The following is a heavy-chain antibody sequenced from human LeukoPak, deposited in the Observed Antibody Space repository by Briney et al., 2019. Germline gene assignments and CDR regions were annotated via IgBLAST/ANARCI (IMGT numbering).Heavy chain of an antibody. CDR3: ARDRDGYYDSSGYYWSGYFDY. J-gene: IGHJ4*02. CDR2: ISGSGGSM. Sequence: GGSLRLSCAASGFTFSSYGLTWVRQAPGKGLEWVSVISGSGGSMYYADSVKGRFTISRDNSKDTLYLQMNSLRAEDTAVYYCARDRDGYYDSSGYYWSGYFDYWGQGTLVTVSS. CDR1: GFTFSSYG. D-gene: IGHD3-22*01. V-gene: IGHV3-23*01.